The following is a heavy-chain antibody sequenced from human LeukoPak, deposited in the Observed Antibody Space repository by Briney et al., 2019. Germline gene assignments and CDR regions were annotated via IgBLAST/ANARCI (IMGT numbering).Heavy chain of an antibody. Sequence: SETLSLTCTVSGGSISSGSYYWSWIRQPAGKGLEWIGRIYTSGSTNYNPSLKSRVTISVDTSKNQFSLKLSSVTAADTAVYYCARGGYCDSSGYLSWFDPWGQGTLVTVSS. CDR3: ARGGYCDSSGYLSWFDP. J-gene: IGHJ5*02. CDR1: GGSISSGSYY. D-gene: IGHD3-22*01. V-gene: IGHV4-61*02. CDR2: IYTSGST.